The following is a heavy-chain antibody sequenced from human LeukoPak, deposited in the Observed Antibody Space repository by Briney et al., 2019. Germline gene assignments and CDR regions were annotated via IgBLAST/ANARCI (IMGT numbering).Heavy chain of an antibody. V-gene: IGHV4-59*01. CDR2: IYYSGST. CDR1: GGSISSYY. J-gene: IGHJ3*02. CDR3: ARLMRWSKGLDAFDI. Sequence: SETLSLTCTVSGGSISSYYWSWIRQPPGKGLEWIGYIYYSGSTNYNPSLKSRVTISVDTSKNQFSLKLSSVTAADTAVYYCARLMRWSKGLDAFDIWGQGTMVTVSS. D-gene: IGHD4-23*01.